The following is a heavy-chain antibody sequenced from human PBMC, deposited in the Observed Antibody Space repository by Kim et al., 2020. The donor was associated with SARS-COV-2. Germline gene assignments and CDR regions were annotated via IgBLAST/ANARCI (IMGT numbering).Heavy chain of an antibody. CDR1: GFTFSSDT. J-gene: IGHJ3*02. D-gene: IGHD5-18*01. CDR3: AREGQTVMATGAFDI. CDR2: ISYDGRNK. V-gene: IGHV3-30*04. Sequence: GWSLRLSCAASGFTFSSDTVHWVRQAPGKGLEWVAGISYDGRNKYYADSVKGRFTISRDNSKNTLYLQMNGLRAEDTAVYYCAREGQTVMATGAFDIWGQGTMVTVSS.